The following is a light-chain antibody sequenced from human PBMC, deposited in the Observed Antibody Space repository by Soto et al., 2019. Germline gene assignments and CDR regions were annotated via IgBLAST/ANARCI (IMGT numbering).Light chain of an antibody. CDR2: EVR. V-gene: IGLV2-14*01. CDR3: SAYTSRSTLV. Sequence: QSFLTQPASVSGSPGQSITISCSGTSRDIGAYNLVSWYQQPPGKAPKLLIYEVRNRPSGISYRFSGSKSGTTASLTISSLLPEDEADYYCSAYTSRSTLVFGGGTKVTVL. J-gene: IGLJ2*01. CDR1: SRDIGAYNL.